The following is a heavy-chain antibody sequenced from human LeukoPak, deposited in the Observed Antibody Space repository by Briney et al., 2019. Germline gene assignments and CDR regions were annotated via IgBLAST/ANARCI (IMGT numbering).Heavy chain of an antibody. D-gene: IGHD2-2*01. CDR3: ARVECSSTSCYDDY. V-gene: IGHV3-30*03. CDR2: ISYDGSNK. J-gene: IGHJ4*02. Sequence: GGSLRLSCAASGFTFSSYGMHWVRQAPGKGLEWVAVISYDGSNKYYEDSVKGRFTISRDNSKNTLYLQMNSLRAEDTAVYYCARVECSSTSCYDDYWGQGTLVTVSS. CDR1: GFTFSSYG.